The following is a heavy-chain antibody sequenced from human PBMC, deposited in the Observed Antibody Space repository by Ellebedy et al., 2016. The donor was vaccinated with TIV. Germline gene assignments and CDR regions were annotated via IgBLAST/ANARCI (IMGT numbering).Heavy chain of an antibody. CDR2: VSYDGSNE. V-gene: IGHV3-30*18. CDR1: GFTFSNFG. Sequence: GGSLRLXCAASGFTFSNFGMHWVRQAPGKGLEWVAVVSYDGSNEYYADSVRGRFTISRDNSKNTLYLLMNSLGVEDTAVYYCAKGGVRGPGFYFYMDVWGKGTTVTVSS. D-gene: IGHD2/OR15-2a*01. CDR3: AKGGVRGPGFYFYMDV. J-gene: IGHJ6*03.